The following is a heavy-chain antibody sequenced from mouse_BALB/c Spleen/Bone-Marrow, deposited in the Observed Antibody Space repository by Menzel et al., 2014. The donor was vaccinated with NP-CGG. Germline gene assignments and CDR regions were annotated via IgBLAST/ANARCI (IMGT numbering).Heavy chain of an antibody. D-gene: IGHD3-1*01. CDR1: GYSITSDYA. J-gene: IGHJ3*01. CDR2: ISYSGST. CDR3: ARGGARATGWFAY. Sequence: DVKLQESGPGLVKPSQSLSLTCTVTGYSITSDYAWNWIQQFPGNKLEWMGYISYSGSTSYNPSLKSRISITRDTSKNQFFLQLNSVTTEDTATYYCARGGARATGWFAYWGQGTLVTVSA. V-gene: IGHV3-2*02.